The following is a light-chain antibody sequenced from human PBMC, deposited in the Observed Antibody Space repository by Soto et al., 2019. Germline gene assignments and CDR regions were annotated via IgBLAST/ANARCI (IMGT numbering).Light chain of an antibody. CDR2: DVS. V-gene: IGLV2-14*01. CDR3: SSYTSSSTYVV. Sequence: QSALTQPASVSGSPGQSITISCTGTSSDVGGYNYVSWYQQHPGKAPKLMIYDVSNRPSGVSNRFSGSKSGNTASLTISGLQAEDEADYYCSSYTSSSTYVVFGGGTKLTAL. J-gene: IGLJ2*01. CDR1: SSDVGGYNY.